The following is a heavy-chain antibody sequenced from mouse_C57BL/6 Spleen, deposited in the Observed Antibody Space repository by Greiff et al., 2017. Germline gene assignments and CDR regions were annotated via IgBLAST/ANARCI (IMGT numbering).Heavy chain of an antibody. CDR2: IHPNSGST. Sequence: QVQLQQPGAELVKPGASVKLSCKASGYTFTSYWMHWVKQRPGQGLEWIGMIHPNSGSTNYNEKFKSKATLTVDKSSSTAYMQLSSLTSEDSAVXYCARSNYYGSSHYAMDYWGQGTSVTVSS. V-gene: IGHV1-64*01. CDR3: ARSNYYGSSHYAMDY. CDR1: GYTFTSYW. D-gene: IGHD1-1*01. J-gene: IGHJ4*01.